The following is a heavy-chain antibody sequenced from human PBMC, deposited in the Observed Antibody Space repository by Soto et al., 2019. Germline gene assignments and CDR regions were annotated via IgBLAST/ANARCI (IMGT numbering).Heavy chain of an antibody. CDR2: ISSSGSSK. CDR3: ARRLTAVTHYYYGMDV. CDR1: GFTFRDYY. Sequence: QVQLVESGGGLVKPGGSLGLSCAASGFTFRDYYMSWIRRAPGKGLEWVSHISSSGSSKYYADSEKGRFIISRDNDRNSLYLQMNSLRAEDTAVYYCARRLTAVTHYYYGMDVWGQGTTVTVSS. D-gene: IGHD4-17*01. V-gene: IGHV3-11*01. J-gene: IGHJ6*02.